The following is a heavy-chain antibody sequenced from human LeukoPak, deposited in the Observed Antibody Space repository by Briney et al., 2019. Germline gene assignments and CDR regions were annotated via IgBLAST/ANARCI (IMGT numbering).Heavy chain of an antibody. D-gene: IGHD3-22*01. CDR1: GGSFSGYY. Sequence: SETLSLTCAVYGGSFSGYYWSWIRQPPGKGLEWIGEINHIGSTNYNPSLKSRVTISVDTSKNQFSLKLSSVTAADAAVYFCARPPQTYYYDSSAYQAFDIWGQGTMVTVSS. V-gene: IGHV4-34*01. CDR2: INHIGST. CDR3: ARPPQTYYYDSSAYQAFDI. J-gene: IGHJ3*02.